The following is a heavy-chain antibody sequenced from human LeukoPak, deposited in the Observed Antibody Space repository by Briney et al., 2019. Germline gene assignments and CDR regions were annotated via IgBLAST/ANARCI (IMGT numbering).Heavy chain of an antibody. CDR1: GGSISSSSYY. CDR2: IFYSGTT. V-gene: IGHV4-39*01. D-gene: IGHD1-26*01. CDR3: ARRANSGTYYGAFDM. J-gene: IGHJ3*02. Sequence: SETLSLTCTVSGGSISSSSYYWLWIRQPPGKGLAWIGNIFYSGTTYYNPSLKSRAIISVDMSKNQFSLRLSSASAADTAVYYCARRANSGTYYGAFDMWGQGTMVTVSS.